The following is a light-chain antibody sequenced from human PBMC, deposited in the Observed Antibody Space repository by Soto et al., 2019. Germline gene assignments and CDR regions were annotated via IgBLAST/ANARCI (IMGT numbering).Light chain of an antibody. CDR1: QSISSW. V-gene: IGKV1-5*01. J-gene: IGKJ1*01. CDR3: QQYKSYWT. Sequence: DIQMTQSPSTLSASVGDRVTITCRASQSISSWLAWYQQKPGKAPKLLIYDASSLESGVPSRFGGSGSGTEFTLTISILQPDDFATYYGQQYKSYWTFCQGTKVEIK. CDR2: DAS.